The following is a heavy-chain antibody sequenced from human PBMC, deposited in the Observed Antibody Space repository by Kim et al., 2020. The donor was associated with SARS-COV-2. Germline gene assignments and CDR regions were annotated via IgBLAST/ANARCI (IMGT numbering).Heavy chain of an antibody. Sequence: GGSLRLSCVASGFVFSSYGMHWVRQAPGKGPEWVATIWYDGTNTAYADSVKGRFTISRDNSKNTLYLQMNSLRVGDTAVYYCATDPKYSSGWSYFDQWGQGTRVTVSS. V-gene: IGHV3-33*01. CDR2: IWYDGTNT. CDR3: ATDPKYSSGWSYFDQ. D-gene: IGHD6-19*01. J-gene: IGHJ4*02. CDR1: GFVFSSYG.